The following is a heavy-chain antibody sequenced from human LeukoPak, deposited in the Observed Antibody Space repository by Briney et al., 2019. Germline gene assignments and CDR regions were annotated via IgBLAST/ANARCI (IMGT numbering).Heavy chain of an antibody. D-gene: IGHD3-22*01. CDR3: AREEANTRIHFDY. CDR2: INPNSGYT. J-gene: IGHJ4*02. Sequence: GASVKVSCKACGYTLTGYYIHWVRQAPGQGLEWMGYINPNSGYTNYAQKLQDRVTVTRDTSISTAHMELSRLRSDDTAVYYCAREEANTRIHFDYWGQGTLVTVSS. V-gene: IGHV1-2*02. CDR1: GYTLTGYY.